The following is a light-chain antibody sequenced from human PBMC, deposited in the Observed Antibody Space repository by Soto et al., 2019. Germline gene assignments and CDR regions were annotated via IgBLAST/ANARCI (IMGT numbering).Light chain of an antibody. J-gene: IGKJ5*01. Sequence: EIVLTQSPGTLSLSPGERATLSCRASQSVSSSYLAWYQQKPDQAPRLLIYGASSRATGIPDRFSGSGSGTDFNLTISRLEPEDFAVYYCQQYGSSPPITFGQGKRLEIK. CDR2: GAS. CDR3: QQYGSSPPIT. CDR1: QSVSSSY. V-gene: IGKV3-20*01.